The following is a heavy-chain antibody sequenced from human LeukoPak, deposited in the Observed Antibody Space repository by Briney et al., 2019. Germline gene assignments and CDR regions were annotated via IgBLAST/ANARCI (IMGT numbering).Heavy chain of an antibody. Sequence: PGGSLRLSCAASGFTVSSSYMSWVRQAPGKGLEWVSVIYSGGSTYYADSVKGRFTISRDNSKNTLYLQMNSLRAEDTAGYYCAQGDGYNYFNYWGQGTLVTVSS. J-gene: IGHJ4*02. CDR3: AQGDGYNYFNY. CDR2: IYSGGST. V-gene: IGHV3-53*01. CDR1: GFTVSSSY. D-gene: IGHD5-24*01.